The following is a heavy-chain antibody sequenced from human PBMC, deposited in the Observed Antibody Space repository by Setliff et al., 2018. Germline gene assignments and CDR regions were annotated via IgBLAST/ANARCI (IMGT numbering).Heavy chain of an antibody. CDR2: IYTSGST. D-gene: IGHD2-21*01. CDR1: GDSISGGISY. CDR3: AGDPAPGLFRPTYGMDV. J-gene: IGHJ6*02. Sequence: SETLSLTCTVSGDSISGGISYWSWIRQPAGKGLEWIGRIYTSGSTNYNPSLKSRVTISVDTSKNQFSLKLSSVTAADTAVYYCAGDPAPGLFRPTYGMDVWGQGTTVTVSS. V-gene: IGHV4-61*02.